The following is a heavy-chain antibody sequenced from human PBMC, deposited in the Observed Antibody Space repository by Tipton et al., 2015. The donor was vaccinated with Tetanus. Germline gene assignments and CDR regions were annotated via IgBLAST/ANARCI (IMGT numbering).Heavy chain of an antibody. D-gene: IGHD2-21*02. Sequence: LRLSCTVSGGSLSGYHWNWIRQSPGKGLEWIGNIYHSESANYNPSLKSRLTMSLDSSKNQFSLRLTSVTTADTAVYFCARDAGDSGYWGQGAQVTVSS. CDR2: IYHSESA. CDR1: GGSLSGYH. V-gene: IGHV4-59*01. CDR3: ARDAGDSGY. J-gene: IGHJ4*02.